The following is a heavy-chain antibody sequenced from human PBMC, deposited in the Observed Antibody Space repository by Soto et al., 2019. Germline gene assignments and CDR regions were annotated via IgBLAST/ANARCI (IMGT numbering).Heavy chain of an antibody. V-gene: IGHV5-10-1*01. D-gene: IGHD3-22*01. Sequence: GESLKISCKGSGYSFTSYWISWVRQMPGKGLEWMGRIDPSDSYTNYSPSFQGHVTISADKSISTAYLQWSSLKASDTAMYYCASTYYYDSSGYYAFDIWGQGRMVTVSS. CDR1: GYSFTSYW. CDR2: IDPSDSYT. J-gene: IGHJ3*02. CDR3: ASTYYYDSSGYYAFDI.